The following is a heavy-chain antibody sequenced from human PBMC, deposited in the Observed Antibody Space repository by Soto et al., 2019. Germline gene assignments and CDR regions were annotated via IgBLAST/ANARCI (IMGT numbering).Heavy chain of an antibody. CDR3: ARGFTYDSSGYYFQH. D-gene: IGHD3-22*01. CDR1: GGSFSGYY. J-gene: IGHJ1*01. Sequence: SETLSLTCAVYGGSFSGYYWSWIRQPPGKGLEWIGEINHSGSTNYNPSLKSRVTISVDTSKNQFSLKLRSVPAADTAVYYCARGFTYDSSGYYFQHWGQGTLVTGSS. V-gene: IGHV4-34*01. CDR2: INHSGST.